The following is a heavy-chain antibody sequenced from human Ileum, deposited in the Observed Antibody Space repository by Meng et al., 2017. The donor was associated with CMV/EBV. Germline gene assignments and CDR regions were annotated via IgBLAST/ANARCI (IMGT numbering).Heavy chain of an antibody. Sequence: VQLLESGGALVQPGGSLRLSCAASGFTFNIHAMSWVRQAPGKGLEWVSTIGGADPYFAESVKGRFTISRDNSKNTLYLQMNSLRVEDTAVYYCASGAYWGQGTLVTVSS. D-gene: IGHD3-10*01. CDR3: ASGAY. CDR1: GFTFNIHA. CDR2: IGGADP. V-gene: IGHV3-23*01. J-gene: IGHJ4*02.